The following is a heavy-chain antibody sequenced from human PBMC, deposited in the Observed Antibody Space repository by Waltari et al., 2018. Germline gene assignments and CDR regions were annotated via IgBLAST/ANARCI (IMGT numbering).Heavy chain of an antibody. V-gene: IGHV3-48*03. D-gene: IGHD4-17*01. Sequence: EVQLVESGGGLVQPGGSLRLSCAASGFTFSSYEMNWVRQDPGKGLESVSYISSSGSTIYYADSVKGRFTISRDNAKNSLYLQMNSLRAEDTAVYYLARHLADYGDYAGNYYYYGMDVWGQGTTVTVSS. CDR1: GFTFSSYE. J-gene: IGHJ6*02. CDR3: ARHLADYGDYAGNYYYYGMDV. CDR2: ISSSGSTI.